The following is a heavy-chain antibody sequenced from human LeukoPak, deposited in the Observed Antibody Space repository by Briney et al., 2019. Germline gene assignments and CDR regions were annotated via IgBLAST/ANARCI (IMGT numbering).Heavy chain of an antibody. CDR2: IYYSGST. Sequence: KPSETLSLTCTVSGGSISSSSYYWGWIRQPPGKGLEWIGSIYYSGSTYYNPSLKSRVTISVDTSKNQFSLKLSSVTAADTAVYYCATEGVEGCTNGVCYAKYYFDYWGQGTLVTVSS. CDR1: GGSISSSSYY. CDR3: ATEGVEGCTNGVCYAKYYFDY. D-gene: IGHD2-8*01. V-gene: IGHV4-39*01. J-gene: IGHJ4*02.